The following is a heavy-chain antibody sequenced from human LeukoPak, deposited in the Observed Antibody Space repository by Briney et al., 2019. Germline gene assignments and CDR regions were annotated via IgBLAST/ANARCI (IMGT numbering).Heavy chain of an antibody. Sequence: GGSLRLSCAASGFTFSSYAMSWVRQAPGKGLEWVSAISGSGGSTYYADSVKGRFTISRDNSKNTLYLQMNSLRAEDTAVYYCANSYGDWEYFQHWGQGTLVTVSS. V-gene: IGHV3-23*01. J-gene: IGHJ1*01. D-gene: IGHD4-17*01. CDR2: ISGSGGST. CDR3: ANSYGDWEYFQH. CDR1: GFTFSSYA.